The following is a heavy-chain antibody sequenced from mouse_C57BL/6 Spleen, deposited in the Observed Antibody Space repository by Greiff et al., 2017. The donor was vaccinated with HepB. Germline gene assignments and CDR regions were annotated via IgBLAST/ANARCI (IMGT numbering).Heavy chain of an antibody. CDR2: ISGGGGNT. CDR1: GFTFSSYT. CDR3: ARHEVSYYFDY. J-gene: IGHJ2*01. Sequence: MLVESGGGLVKPGGSLKLSCAASGFTFSSYTMSWVRQTPEKRLEWVATISGGGGNTYYPDSVKGRFTISRDNAKNTLYLQMSSLRSEDTALYYCARHEVSYYFDYWGQGTTLTVSS. V-gene: IGHV5-9*01.